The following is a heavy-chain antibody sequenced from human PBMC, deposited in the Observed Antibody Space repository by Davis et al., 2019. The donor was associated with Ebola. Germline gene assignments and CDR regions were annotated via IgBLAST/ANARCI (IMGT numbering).Heavy chain of an antibody. J-gene: IGHJ6*02. Sequence: SVKVSCKASGGTFSSYAISWVRQAPGQGLEWMGGIIPIFGTANYAQKFQGRVTITADESTSTAYMELSSLRSEDTAVYYCARDWQRYSSGWYPLYGMDVWGQGTTVTVSS. CDR2: IIPIFGTA. V-gene: IGHV1-69*13. CDR3: ARDWQRYSSGWYPLYGMDV. D-gene: IGHD6-19*01. CDR1: GGTFSSYA.